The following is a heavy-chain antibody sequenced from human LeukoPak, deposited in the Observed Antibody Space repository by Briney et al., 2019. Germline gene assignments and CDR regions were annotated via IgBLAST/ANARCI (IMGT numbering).Heavy chain of an antibody. CDR1: GGSISSGGYY. V-gene: IGHV4-31*03. J-gene: IGHJ4*02. D-gene: IGHD4-17*01. CDR2: IYYSGST. Sequence: SETLSLTCTVSGGSISSGGYYWSWIRQHPGKGLEWIGYIYYSGSTYYNPSLKSRVSTSVDTSKNQFSLKLSSVTAADTAVYYCARAPNYGDYPYYFDYWGQGTLVTVSS. CDR3: ARAPNYGDYPYYFDY.